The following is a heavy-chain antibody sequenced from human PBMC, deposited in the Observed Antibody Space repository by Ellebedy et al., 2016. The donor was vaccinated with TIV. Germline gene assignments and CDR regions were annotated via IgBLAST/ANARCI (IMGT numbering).Heavy chain of an antibody. V-gene: IGHV4-4*02. Sequence: MPSETLSLTCAVSGGSIISTNWWSWVRQPRGTGLEWIGEIYHSVSTNYNPSLKSRVTISVDKSKNQFSLTLSSVTAADKAVYYCAKRKAYGDYEYAFDVWGQGTMVTVSS. CDR3: AKRKAYGDYEYAFDV. J-gene: IGHJ3*01. CDR2: IYHSVST. D-gene: IGHD4-17*01. CDR1: GGSIISTNW.